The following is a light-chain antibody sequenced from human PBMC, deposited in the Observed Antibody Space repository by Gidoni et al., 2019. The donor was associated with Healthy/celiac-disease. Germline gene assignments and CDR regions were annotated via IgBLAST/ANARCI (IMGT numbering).Light chain of an antibody. CDR2: GAS. V-gene: IGKV3-20*01. J-gene: IGKJ4*01. CDR1: QSVSSSY. CDR3: HQYGSSPLT. Sequence: EIVLTQSPGTLSLSPGERATLSCRASQSVSSSYLAWYQQKPGQAPRRLIYGASNRATGIPDRFSGSGSGTDFTLTISRLEPEDFAVYYCHQYGSSPLTFGGXTKVEIK.